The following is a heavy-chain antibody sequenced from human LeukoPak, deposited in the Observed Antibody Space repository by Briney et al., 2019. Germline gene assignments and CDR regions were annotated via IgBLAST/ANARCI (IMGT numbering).Heavy chain of an antibody. Sequence: PSETLSLTCTVSGGSISSYYWSWIRQPPGKGLEWIGYIYYSGSTNYNPSLKSRVTISVDTSKNQFSLKLSSVTAADTAVYYCARPRIQLRLGAFDIWGQGTMVTVSS. V-gene: IGHV4-59*01. CDR1: GGSISSYY. D-gene: IGHD5-18*01. J-gene: IGHJ3*02. CDR2: IYYSGST. CDR3: ARPRIQLRLGAFDI.